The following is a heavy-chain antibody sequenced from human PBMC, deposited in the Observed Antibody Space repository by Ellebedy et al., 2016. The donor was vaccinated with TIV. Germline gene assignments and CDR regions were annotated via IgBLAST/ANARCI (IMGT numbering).Heavy chain of an antibody. CDR1: GFTFNSYA. D-gene: IGHD2-21*02. J-gene: IGHJ4*02. Sequence: GESLKISCAASGFTFNSYAMHWVRQAPGKGLEWVAVISYDGSNKYYADSVKGRFTISRDNSKNTLYLQMNSLRAEDTAVYYCARSRAVVVTAIRGLDYWGQGTLVTDSS. CDR3: ARSRAVVVTAIRGLDY. V-gene: IGHV3-30-3*01. CDR2: ISYDGSNK.